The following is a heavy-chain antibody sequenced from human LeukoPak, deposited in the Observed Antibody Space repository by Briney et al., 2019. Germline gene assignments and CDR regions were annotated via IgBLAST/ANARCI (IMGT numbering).Heavy chain of an antibody. CDR1: GYTFTIYG. J-gene: IGHJ4*02. CDR2: ISAYNGNT. CDR3: AREGYSGYPGGVMITFGGVIAPNHFDY. D-gene: IGHD3-16*02. V-gene: IGHV1-18*01. Sequence: GASVKVSCKASGYTFTIYGISWVRQAPGQGLEWMGWISAYNGNTNYAQKLQGRVTMTTDTSTSTAYMELRSLRSDDTAVYYCAREGYSGYPGGVMITFGGVIAPNHFDYWGQGTLVTVSS.